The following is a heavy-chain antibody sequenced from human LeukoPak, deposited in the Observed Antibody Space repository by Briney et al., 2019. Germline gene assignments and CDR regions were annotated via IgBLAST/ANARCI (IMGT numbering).Heavy chain of an antibody. Sequence: ASVKVSCKASGYTFTGYYMHWVRQAPGKGLEWMGGFDPEDGETIYAQKFQGRVTMTEDTSTDTAYMELSSLRSEDTAVYYCATALVLLWFGEIRPGSFDYWGQGTLVTVSS. J-gene: IGHJ4*02. D-gene: IGHD3-10*01. CDR1: GYTFTGYY. CDR2: FDPEDGET. CDR3: ATALVLLWFGEIRPGSFDY. V-gene: IGHV1-24*01.